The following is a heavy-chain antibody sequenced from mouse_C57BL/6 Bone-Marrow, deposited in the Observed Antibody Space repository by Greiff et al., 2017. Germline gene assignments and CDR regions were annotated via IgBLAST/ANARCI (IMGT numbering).Heavy chain of an antibody. D-gene: IGHD2-4*01. V-gene: IGHV5-2*01. CDR2: INSDGGST. Sequence: EVKLVESGGGLVQPGESLKLSCESNEYEFPSHDMSWVRKTPEKRLELVAAINSDGGSTYYPDTMERRFIISRDNTKKTLYLQMSSLRSEDTALYYCARHLPTMITTGYFDYRGQGTTLTVSS. CDR3: ARHLPTMITTGYFDY. CDR1: EYEFPSHD. J-gene: IGHJ2*01.